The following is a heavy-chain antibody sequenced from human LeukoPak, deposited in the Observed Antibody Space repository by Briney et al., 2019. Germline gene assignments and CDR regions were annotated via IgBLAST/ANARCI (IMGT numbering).Heavy chain of an antibody. J-gene: IGHJ5*02. CDR2: IYTSGST. Sequence: SETLSLTCTVSGGSISSGSYYWGWIRQPAGKGLEWIGRIYTSGSTNYNPSLKSRITISVNTSKNKFAMKLTSVTAADTAVYYCARDARLRYFDWLSSDNWFDPWGQGTLVTVSS. V-gene: IGHV4-61*02. D-gene: IGHD3-9*01. CDR1: GGSISSGSYY. CDR3: ARDARLRYFDWLSSDNWFDP.